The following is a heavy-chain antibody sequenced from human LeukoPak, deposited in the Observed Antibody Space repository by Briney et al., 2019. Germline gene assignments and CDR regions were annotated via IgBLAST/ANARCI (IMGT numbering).Heavy chain of an antibody. J-gene: IGHJ6*02. CDR3: ATYCSSTSCYRTRYMDV. Sequence: PGGSLRLSCAASGFTFSSYEMIWVRQAPGKGLEWLSYISSSGSTKYHADSVRGRFTISRDNAENSLYLQMNSLRAEDTAVYYCATYCSSTSCYRTRYMDVWARGPRSPSP. CDR1: GFTFSSYE. V-gene: IGHV3-48*03. D-gene: IGHD2-2*01. CDR2: ISSSGSTK.